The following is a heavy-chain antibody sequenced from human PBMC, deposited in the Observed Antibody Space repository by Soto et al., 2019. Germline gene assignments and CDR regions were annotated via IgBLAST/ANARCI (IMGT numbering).Heavy chain of an antibody. D-gene: IGHD3-10*01. J-gene: IGHJ6*02. CDR3: VRDPAGHGMDV. Sequence: PGGSLRLSCAASGFTFSSDDMQWVRQVTGKGLEWVSSIGKGGDTYYADSVKGRFTISRENAKNSLYLQMSSLRAGDTAVYYCVRDPAGHGMDVWGQGTTVTVSS. CDR1: GFTFSSDD. CDR2: IGKGGDT. V-gene: IGHV3-13*01.